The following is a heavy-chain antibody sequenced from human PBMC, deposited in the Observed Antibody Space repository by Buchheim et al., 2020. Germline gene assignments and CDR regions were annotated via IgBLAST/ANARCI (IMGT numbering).Heavy chain of an antibody. D-gene: IGHD3-10*02. CDR2: MNEDGSTT. CDR1: GFTLSSYW. Sequence: EVQLVESGGGLVQPGGSLRLSCAASGFTLSSYWMHWVRQVPGKGLVWVSRMNEDGSTTDYADSVKGRVTISRENAKKPLYLEMNSLRSEDTAVYYCVKDMFGNLDYWGQGTL. J-gene: IGHJ4*02. V-gene: IGHV3-74*01. CDR3: VKDMFGNLDY.